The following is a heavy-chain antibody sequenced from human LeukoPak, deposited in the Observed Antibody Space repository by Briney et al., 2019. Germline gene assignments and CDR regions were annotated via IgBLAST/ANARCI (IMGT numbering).Heavy chain of an antibody. CDR3: AKGGGWEVQYYYYYMDV. V-gene: IGHV3-30*02. Sequence: QTGGSLRLSCAASGFTFSSYGMHWVRQAPGRGLEWVAFIRYDGSNKYYADSVKGRFTISRDNSKNTLYLQMNSLRAEDTAVYYCAKGGGWEVQYYYYYMDVWGKGTTVTISS. CDR1: GFTFSSYG. D-gene: IGHD1-26*01. J-gene: IGHJ6*03. CDR2: IRYDGSNK.